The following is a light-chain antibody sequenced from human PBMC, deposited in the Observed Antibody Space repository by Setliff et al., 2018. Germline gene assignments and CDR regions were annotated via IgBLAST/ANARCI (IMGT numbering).Light chain of an antibody. CDR1: GSDVGTSKY. V-gene: IGLV2-14*03. Sequence: QSVLTQPASVSGSPGQSITISCTGTGSDVGTSKYVSWYQQHPGKAPKLIIYDVTTRPSGVSNRFSGSKSGNTASLTISGLQAEDGADYYCSIHRSRGYVFGTGTKVTVL. J-gene: IGLJ1*01. CDR2: DVT. CDR3: SIHRSRGYV.